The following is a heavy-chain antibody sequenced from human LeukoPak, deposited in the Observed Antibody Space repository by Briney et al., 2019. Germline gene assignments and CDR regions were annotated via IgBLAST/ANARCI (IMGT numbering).Heavy chain of an antibody. CDR1: GYTFTSYG. Sequence: ASVKVSCKASGYTFTSYGISWVRQAPGQGLEWMGWISAYNSNTNYAQKVQDRFTITTDTSTSTAYLEMRSLTPDDTAVYFCARDQLRYYGSNNYYSDMDFWGKGTT. J-gene: IGHJ6*04. CDR3: ARDQLRYYGSNNYYSDMDF. D-gene: IGHD3-10*01. CDR2: ISAYNSNT. V-gene: IGHV1-18*01.